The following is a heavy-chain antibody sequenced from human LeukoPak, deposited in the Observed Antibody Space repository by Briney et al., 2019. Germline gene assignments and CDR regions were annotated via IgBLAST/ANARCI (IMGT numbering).Heavy chain of an antibody. CDR3: ARGAYCGGDCYYGVGAFDI. J-gene: IGHJ3*02. V-gene: IGHV4-59*01. D-gene: IGHD2-21*02. CDR1: GGSLSSYY. CDR2: IYYSGST. Sequence: SETLSLTCTVSGGSLSSYYWSWIRQPPGKGLERIGYIYYSGSTNYNPSLKSRVTISVDTSKNQFSLKLSSVTAADTAVYYCARGAYCGGDCYYGVGAFDIWGQGTMVTVSS.